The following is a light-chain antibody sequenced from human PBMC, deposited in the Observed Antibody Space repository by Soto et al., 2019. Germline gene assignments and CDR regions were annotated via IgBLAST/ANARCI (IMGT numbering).Light chain of an antibody. CDR3: QQFNSYPIT. CDR2: AAT. V-gene: IGKV1-9*01. J-gene: IGKJ5*01. Sequence: IQLTQSPPSLSASVGDRVTITCRASQGVSSSLAWYHQQPGKAPKLLIYAATTLQSGVPSRFSGSGSGTEFTLTISSLQPEDFATYYCQQFNSYPITFGQGTRLEIK. CDR1: QGVSSS.